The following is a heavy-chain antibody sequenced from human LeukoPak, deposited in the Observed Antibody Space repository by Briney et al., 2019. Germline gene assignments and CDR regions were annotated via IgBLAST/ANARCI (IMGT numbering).Heavy chain of an antibody. V-gene: IGHV3-74*01. D-gene: IGHD2/OR15-2a*01. CDR3: AKDSNGDDPTLISGY. Sequence: GGSLRLSCAASGFTFSSYWMHWVRQAPGKGLVWVSRINGDGSSTSYADSVKGRFTISRDNSKNTLYLQMNSLRAEDTAVYYCAKDSNGDDPTLISGYWGQGTLVTVSS. CDR1: GFTFSSYW. J-gene: IGHJ4*02. CDR2: INGDGSST.